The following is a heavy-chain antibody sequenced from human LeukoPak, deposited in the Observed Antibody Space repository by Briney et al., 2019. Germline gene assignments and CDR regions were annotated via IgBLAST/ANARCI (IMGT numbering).Heavy chain of an antibody. CDR2: INPNSGGT. CDR3: ARDLYSSGDYYYYGMDV. Sequence: ASVKVSCKASGYTFTGYYMHWVRQAPGQGLEWMGWINPNSGGTKHAQKFQGRLTMTRDTSISTAYMELSRLRSDDTAVYYCARDLYSSGDYYYYGMDVWGQGTTVTVSS. CDR1: GYTFTGYY. D-gene: IGHD6-19*01. J-gene: IGHJ6*02. V-gene: IGHV1-2*02.